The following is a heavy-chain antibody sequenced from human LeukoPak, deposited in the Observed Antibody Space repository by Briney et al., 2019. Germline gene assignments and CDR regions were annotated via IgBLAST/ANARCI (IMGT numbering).Heavy chain of an antibody. V-gene: IGHV3-20*04. CDR1: GFTFDDYG. Sequence: GGSLRLSCAASGFTFDDYGMSWVRQAPGKELEWVSGINWNGGSTGYADSVKGRFTTSRDNAKNSLYLQMNSLRAEDTALYYCASLGYCSGGSCYARRDYWGQGTLVTVSS. CDR2: INWNGGST. D-gene: IGHD2-15*01. CDR3: ASLGYCSGGSCYARRDY. J-gene: IGHJ4*02.